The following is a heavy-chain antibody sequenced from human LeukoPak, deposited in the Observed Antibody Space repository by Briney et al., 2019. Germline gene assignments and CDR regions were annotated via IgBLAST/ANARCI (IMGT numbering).Heavy chain of an antibody. D-gene: IGHD6-6*01. CDR2: IYSGGST. CDR1: GFTVSSNY. J-gene: IGHJ4*02. CDR3: ARGRPAGYFDY. V-gene: IGHV3-53*01. Sequence: GGSLRLSCAASGFTVSSNYMSWVRQAPGKGLEWVSVIYSGGSTYYADSVKGRFTISRDNSKNTLYLQMKSLRAEDTAVYYCARGRPAGYFDYWGQGTPVTVSS.